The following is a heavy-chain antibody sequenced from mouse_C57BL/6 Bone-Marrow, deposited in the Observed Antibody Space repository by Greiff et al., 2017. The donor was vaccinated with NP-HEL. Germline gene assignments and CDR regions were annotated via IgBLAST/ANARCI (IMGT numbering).Heavy chain of an antibody. Sequence: QVQLQQPGAELVMPGASVKLSCKASGYTFTSYWMHWVQQRPGQGLEWIGEIDPSDSYTNYNQKFKGKSTLTVDKSSSTAYMQLSSLTSEDSAVYYCARRTWYFDVWGTGTTVTVSS. CDR2: IDPSDSYT. J-gene: IGHJ1*03. CDR3: ARRTWYFDV. V-gene: IGHV1-69*01. CDR1: GYTFTSYW.